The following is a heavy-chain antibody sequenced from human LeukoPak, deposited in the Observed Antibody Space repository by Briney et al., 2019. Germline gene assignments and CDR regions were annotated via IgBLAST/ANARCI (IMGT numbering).Heavy chain of an antibody. D-gene: IGHD3-3*01. CDR3: ARDYFGYYGYIYYCYMVV. J-gene: IGHJ6*03. V-gene: IGHV3-20*04. CDR1: GFTFDDNG. CDR2: VNWNGGST. Sequence: GGSLRLSCAASGFTFDDNGMSWVRQAPAKGLERVSGVNWNGGSTGYVDSVKGRFTISRDNAKNSLYLPMNSLRAEDAVLYYCARDYFGYYGYIYYCYMVVWGKGTPVTVSS.